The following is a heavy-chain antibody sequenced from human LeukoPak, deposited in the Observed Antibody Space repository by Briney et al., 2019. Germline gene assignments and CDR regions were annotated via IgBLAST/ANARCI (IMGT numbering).Heavy chain of an antibody. J-gene: IGHJ4*02. V-gene: IGHV3-30-3*01. CDR1: GFTFSSYA. CDR2: ISYDGSNK. Sequence: GRSLRLSCAASGFTFSSYAMHWVRLAPGKGLEWVAVISYDGSNKYYADSVKGRFTISRDNSKNTLYLQMNSLRAEDTAVYYCARGSDYFDYWGQGTLVTVSS. CDR3: ARGSDYFDY.